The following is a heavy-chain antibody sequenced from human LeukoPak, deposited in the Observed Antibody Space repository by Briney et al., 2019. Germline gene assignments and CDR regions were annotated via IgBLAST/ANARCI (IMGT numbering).Heavy chain of an antibody. CDR3: AKDGDTTPPFYYYSMDV. CDR1: GFTFSSSA. CDR2: ICDGGGDI. Sequence: GGSLRLSCAASGFTFSSSAMNWVRQAPGKGLDWVSSICDGGGDICYADSVKCRLTVSRDNSKNTLYLQLSDLRAEDTAVYYCAKDGDTTPPFYYYSMDVWGQGTTVTVSS. V-gene: IGHV3-23*01. D-gene: IGHD3-10*01. J-gene: IGHJ6*02.